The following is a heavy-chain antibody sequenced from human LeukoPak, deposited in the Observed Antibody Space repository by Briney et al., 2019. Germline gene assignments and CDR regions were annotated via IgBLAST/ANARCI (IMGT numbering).Heavy chain of an antibody. CDR1: GFTFTSYS. V-gene: IGHV3-23*01. D-gene: IGHD1-7*01. J-gene: IGHJ4*02. Sequence: GGSLRLSCAASGFTFTSYSMSWVRQAPGKGREWVSGTSDRGDYTYYADSVKGRVTISRDSSKNTLFLQMNSLRAEDTALYFRASTAQYNGHYPLDYWGQGTLVTVHS. CDR3: ASTAQYNGHYPLDY. CDR2: TSDRGDYT.